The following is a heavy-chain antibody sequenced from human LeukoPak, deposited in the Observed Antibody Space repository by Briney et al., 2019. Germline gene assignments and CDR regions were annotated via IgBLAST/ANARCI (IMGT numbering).Heavy chain of an antibody. V-gene: IGHV3-30*02. CDR3: AKGLAYSFDY. J-gene: IGHJ4*02. D-gene: IGHD3/OR15-3a*01. CDR2: IRYDGSQK. CDR1: GFTFSSYG. Sequence: PGGSLRLSCGASGFTFSSYGMHWVRQAPGKGLEWVAFIRYDGSQKYYADSVKGRFTISRDNSKNTPHLQMNSLRAEDTAVYYCAKGLAYSFDYWGQGTLVTVSS.